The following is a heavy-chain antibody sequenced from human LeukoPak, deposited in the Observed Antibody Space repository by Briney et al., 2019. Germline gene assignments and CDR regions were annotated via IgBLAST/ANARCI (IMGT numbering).Heavy chain of an antibody. CDR3: ASAVWFGELAGALDY. CDR2: ISYDGSNK. CDR1: GFTFSSYG. D-gene: IGHD3-10*01. Sequence: GRSLRLSCAASGFTFSSYGMHWVRQAPGKGLEWVAVISYDGSNKYYADSVKGRFTISRDNSKNTLYLQMNSLRAEDTAVYYCASAVWFGELAGALDYWGQGTLVTVSS. J-gene: IGHJ4*02. V-gene: IGHV3-30*03.